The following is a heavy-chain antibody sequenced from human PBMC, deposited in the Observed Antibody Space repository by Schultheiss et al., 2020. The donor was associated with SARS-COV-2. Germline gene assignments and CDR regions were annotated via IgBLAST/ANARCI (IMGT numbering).Heavy chain of an antibody. Sequence: SETLSLTCTVSGGSVSSGSYYWSWIRQPPGKGLEWIGSIYHSGSTYYNPSLKSRVTISVDTSKNQFSLKLSSVTAADTAVYYCAREPDSSGNFRGYFSMDVWGQGTTVTVSS. CDR2: IYHSGST. CDR1: GGSVSSGSYY. J-gene: IGHJ6*02. D-gene: IGHD3-22*01. V-gene: IGHV4-61*01. CDR3: AREPDSSGNFRGYFSMDV.